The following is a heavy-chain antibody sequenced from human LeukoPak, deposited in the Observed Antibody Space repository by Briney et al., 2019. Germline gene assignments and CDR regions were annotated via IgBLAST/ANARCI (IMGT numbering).Heavy chain of an antibody. CDR2: IIPIFGTA. CDR3: ARTRLLWFGELSGYYYYGMDV. D-gene: IGHD3-10*01. V-gene: IGHV1-69*13. Sequence: ASVKVSCKASGGTFSSYAISWVRQAPGQGLEWMGGIIPIFGTANYAQKFQGRVTITADESTSTAYMELSSLRSEDTAVYYCARTRLLWFGELSGYYYYGMDVWGQGTTVTVS. CDR1: GGTFSSYA. J-gene: IGHJ6*02.